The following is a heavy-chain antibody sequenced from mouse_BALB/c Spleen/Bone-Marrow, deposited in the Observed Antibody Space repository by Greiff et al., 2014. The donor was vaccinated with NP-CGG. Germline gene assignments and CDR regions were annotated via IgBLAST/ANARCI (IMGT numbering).Heavy chain of an antibody. J-gene: IGHJ4*01. V-gene: IGHV1S81*02. Sequence: QVQLQQSRAELVKPGASVKLSCKASGYSFTSYWMHWVEQRPGQGLEWIGEISPSNGRSNYNEKFKSKATLTVDKSSSTAYMQLSGLTSEDSAVYYCTRSELRRGGYALDYWGLGTSVTVSS. CDR1: GYSFTSYW. CDR3: TRSELRRGGYALDY. CDR2: ISPSNGRS. D-gene: IGHD2-12*01.